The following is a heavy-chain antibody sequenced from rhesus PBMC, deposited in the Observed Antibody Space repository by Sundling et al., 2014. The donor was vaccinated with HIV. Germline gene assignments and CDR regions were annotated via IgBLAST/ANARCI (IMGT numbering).Heavy chain of an antibody. V-gene: IGHV4-165*01. J-gene: IGHJ4*01. CDR1: GGSFSGYY. CDR3: ARVDEYCTSTYCSHHFDC. D-gene: IGHD2-15*01. Sequence: QVQLQESGPRLVKPSETLSLTCAVSGGSFSGYYWGWIRQPPGKGLEWIGYISGDSGNPEYKPSLKSRVTISTDTSKNQFSLKLSSVTAADTAVYFCARVDEYCTSTYCSHHFDCWGQGVLVTVSS. CDR2: ISGDSGNP.